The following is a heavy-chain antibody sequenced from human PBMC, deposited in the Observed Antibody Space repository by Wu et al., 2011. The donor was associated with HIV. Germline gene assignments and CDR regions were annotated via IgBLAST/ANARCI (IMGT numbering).Heavy chain of an antibody. V-gene: IGHV1-69*01. CDR3: ARGERXDTNMDPNHYSYYGMDV. Sequence: QVQLVRSGAEVKKPGSSVKVSCKASGGTFSSYAISWVRQAPGQGLEWMGGIIPIFGTTKYAQKFQGRVTITTDESTNTGYMELSSLRSEDTAVYYCARGERXDTNMDPNHYSYYGMDVWGQGTTGHRLL. D-gene: IGHD5-18*01. CDR1: GGTFSSYA. CDR2: IIPIFGTT. J-gene: IGHJ6*02.